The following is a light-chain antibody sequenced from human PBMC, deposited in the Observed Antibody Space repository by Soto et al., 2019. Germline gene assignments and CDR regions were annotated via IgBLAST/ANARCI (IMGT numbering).Light chain of an antibody. CDR3: QQYNSHWT. CDR1: QSISSW. J-gene: IGKJ1*01. Sequence: DIQMTQSPSALSASVGDRVTITCRASQSISSWLAWYQQKPGKAPKLLIYKASSLESGVPSRFSGSGSGTEFTLTISSLQPDDFPTYYCQQYNSHWTFGQGTKVDIK. V-gene: IGKV1-5*03. CDR2: KAS.